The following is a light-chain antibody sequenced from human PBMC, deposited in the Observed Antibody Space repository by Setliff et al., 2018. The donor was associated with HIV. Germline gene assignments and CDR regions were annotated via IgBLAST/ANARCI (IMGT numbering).Light chain of an antibody. J-gene: IGLJ2*01. Sequence: QSALTQPASVSGSPGQSITISCTGSATDVGNYESVSWYQHHPGEVPKLIIYDVNKRPSGISNRFSGSKTGNSASLTISGLHTEDEADCYCCSYVSGDTWIFGGGTKVTVL. CDR2: DVN. CDR1: ATDVGNYES. V-gene: IGLV2-23*02. CDR3: CSYVSGDTWI.